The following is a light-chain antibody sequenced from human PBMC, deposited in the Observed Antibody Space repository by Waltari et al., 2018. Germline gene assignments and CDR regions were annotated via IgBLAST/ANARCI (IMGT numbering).Light chain of an antibody. V-gene: IGKV3-11*01. CDR3: QQRSNWPYT. Sequence: CRASQTVRPFLAWYQQKPGQAPSSLICDAASRATGIPAKFRGSGSGTDFTRTVSNLEPEDFAVYYCQQRSNWPYTFGQWTRVDIK. CDR1: QTVRPF. CDR2: DAA. J-gene: IGKJ2*01.